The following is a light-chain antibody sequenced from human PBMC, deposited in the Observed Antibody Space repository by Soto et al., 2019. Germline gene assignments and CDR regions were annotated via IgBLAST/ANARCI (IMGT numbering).Light chain of an antibody. J-gene: IGLJ3*02. CDR2: DVI. Sequence: QSALTQPASVSGSPGQSITISCTGTSSDVGGYNLVSWYQQHPGEAPKLMIYDVIKRPSGVPYRFSGSKSGNTASLTISGLQADDEADYYCCSYAGNFIWVFGGGTKVTVL. CDR3: CSYAGNFIWV. CDR1: SSDVGGYNL. V-gene: IGLV2-11*01.